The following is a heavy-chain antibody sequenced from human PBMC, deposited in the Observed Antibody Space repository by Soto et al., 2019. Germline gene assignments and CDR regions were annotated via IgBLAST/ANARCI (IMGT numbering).Heavy chain of an antibody. V-gene: IGHV3-30-3*01. CDR3: ARGLLEVEDY. CDR2: ISYDGSNK. D-gene: IGHD2-15*01. CDR1: GFTFSSYA. J-gene: IGHJ4*02. Sequence: QVQLVESGGGVVQPGRSLRLSCAASGFTFSSYAMHWVRQAPGKGLEWVAVISYDGSNKYYADSVKGRFTISRDNSKNTVYLQMNSLRAEETAVYYCARGLLEVEDYWGQGTLVTVSS.